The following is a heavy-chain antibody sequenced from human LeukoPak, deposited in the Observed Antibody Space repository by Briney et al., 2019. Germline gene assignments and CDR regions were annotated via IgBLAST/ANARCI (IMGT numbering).Heavy chain of an antibody. Sequence: GASLRLSCAASGFTLSSYAMNWVRQAPGKGLEWVSTISVSDDSTYYADSAKGRFTISRDNSKSTLYLQMNSLRAEDTAVYYCAKPRYCSSTSCYWYFDLWGRGTLVTVSS. D-gene: IGHD2-2*01. V-gene: IGHV3-23*01. CDR3: AKPRYCSSTSCYWYFDL. J-gene: IGHJ2*01. CDR2: ISVSDDST. CDR1: GFTLSSYA.